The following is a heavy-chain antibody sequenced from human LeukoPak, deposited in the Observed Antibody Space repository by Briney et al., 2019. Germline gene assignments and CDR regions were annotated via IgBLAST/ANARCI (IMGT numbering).Heavy chain of an antibody. CDR1: GFTFSSYG. Sequence: GGSLRLSCAASGFTFSSYGMHWVRQAPGKGLEWVAVISYDGSNKYYADSVKGRFTISRDNSKNTLYLQMNSLRAEDTAVYYYARDSGSYCDYWGQGTLVTVSS. D-gene: IGHD3-10*01. V-gene: IGHV3-30*03. CDR2: ISYDGSNK. CDR3: ARDSGSYCDY. J-gene: IGHJ4*02.